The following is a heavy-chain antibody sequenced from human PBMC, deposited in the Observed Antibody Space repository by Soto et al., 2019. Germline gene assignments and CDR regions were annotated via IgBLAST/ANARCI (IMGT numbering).Heavy chain of an antibody. V-gene: IGHV3-66*01. CDR2: IYSGGST. Sequence: PGGSLRLSCAASGFTVSSNYMSWVRQAPGKGLEWVSVIYSGGSTYYADSVKGRFTISRDNSKNTLYLQMNSLRAEDTAVYYCARGSPQPNYYYYMGVWGKGTTVTVSS. CDR3: ARGSPQPNYYYYMGV. CDR1: GFTVSSNY. J-gene: IGHJ6*03. D-gene: IGHD2-15*01.